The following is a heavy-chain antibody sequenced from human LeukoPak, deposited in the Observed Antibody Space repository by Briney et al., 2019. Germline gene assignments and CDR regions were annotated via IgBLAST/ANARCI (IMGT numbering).Heavy chain of an antibody. CDR1: GFTLSSYS. J-gene: IGHJ4*02. Sequence: PGGSLRLSCAASGFTLSSYSMNWVRQAPGKGLEWVSSISSSSSYIYYADSMKGRFTISRDNVKNSLFLQMNSLRAEDTAVYYCARDFTGGVVDYWGQGTLVTVSS. V-gene: IGHV3-21*04. CDR2: ISSSSSYI. CDR3: ARDFTGGVVDY. D-gene: IGHD2-15*01.